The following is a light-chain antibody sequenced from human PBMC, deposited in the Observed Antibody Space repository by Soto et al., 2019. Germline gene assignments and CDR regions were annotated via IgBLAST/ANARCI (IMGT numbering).Light chain of an antibody. CDR1: QSVSSSY. J-gene: IGKJ1*01. CDR2: GAS. Sequence: EIVLTQSPGTLSVSPGERATLSCRASQSVSSSYLAWYQQKPGQAPRLLIYGASSRATGIPDRFSGSGSGTHLTITNSKVEPEDFAVYYCQHYGRTLWTFGQGAKVEIK. V-gene: IGKV3-20*01. CDR3: QHYGRTLWT.